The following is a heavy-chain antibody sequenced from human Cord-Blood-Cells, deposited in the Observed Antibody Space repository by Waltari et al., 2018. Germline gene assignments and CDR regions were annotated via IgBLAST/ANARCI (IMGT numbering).Heavy chain of an antibody. J-gene: IGHJ4*02. D-gene: IGHD6-13*01. CDR1: GGSFSGYY. Sequence: QVQLQQWGAGLLKPSETLSLTCAVYGGSFSGYYWSWLPQPPGKGLEWIGENNHSGRTNYNPSLKSRVTISVDTSKNQFSLKLSSVTAADTAVYYCARAVHSSSWFGGYWGQGTLVTVSS. CDR3: ARAVHSSSWFGGY. CDR2: NNHSGRT. V-gene: IGHV4-34*01.